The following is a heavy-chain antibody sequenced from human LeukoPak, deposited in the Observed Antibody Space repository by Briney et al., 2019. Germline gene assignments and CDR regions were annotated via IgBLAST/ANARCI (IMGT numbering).Heavy chain of an antibody. CDR3: ARDPIVGDARTGAFDI. Sequence: GGSLRLSCAASGFTFSSYSMNWVRQAPGKGLEWVSSISSSSSYIYYADSVKGRFTISRDNSKNTLYLQMNSLRAEDTAVYYCARDPIVGDARTGAFDIWGQGTMVTVSS. J-gene: IGHJ3*02. D-gene: IGHD1-26*01. CDR2: ISSSSSYI. CDR1: GFTFSSYS. V-gene: IGHV3-21*04.